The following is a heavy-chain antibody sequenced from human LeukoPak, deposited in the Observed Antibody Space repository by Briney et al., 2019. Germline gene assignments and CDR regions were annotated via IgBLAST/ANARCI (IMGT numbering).Heavy chain of an antibody. V-gene: IGHV3-7*01. CDR2: IKKGGSEK. J-gene: IGHJ4*02. CDR3: ARDLGWGAVAGTGYFDY. Sequence: GGSLRLSCAASGFTLSWVRQAPGKGLEWVANIKKGGSEKYYVDSVKGRFTISRDNAKTSLYLQMNSLRAEDTAVYYCARDLGWGAVAGTGYFDYWGQGTLVTVSS. CDR1: GFTL. D-gene: IGHD6-19*01.